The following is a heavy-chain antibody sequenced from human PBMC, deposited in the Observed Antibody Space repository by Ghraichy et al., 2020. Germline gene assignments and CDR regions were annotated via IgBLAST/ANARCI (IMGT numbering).Heavy chain of an antibody. CDR2: ISSSGSTI. V-gene: IGHV3-11*01. CDR3: ARGGGPSYYDILTGYYPYDY. CDR1: GFTFSDYY. Sequence: GGSLRLSCAASGFTFSDYYMSWIRQAPGKGLEWVSYISSSGSTIYYADSVKGRFTISRDNAKNSLYLQMNSLRAEDTAVYYCARGGGPSYYDILTGYYPYDYWGQGTLVTVSS. J-gene: IGHJ4*02. D-gene: IGHD3-9*01.